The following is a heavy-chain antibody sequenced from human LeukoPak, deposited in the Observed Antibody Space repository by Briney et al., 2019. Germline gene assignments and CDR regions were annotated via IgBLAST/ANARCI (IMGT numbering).Heavy chain of an antibody. Sequence: ASVKVSCKASGYTFTSYDINWVRQATGQGLEWMGWMNPNSGNTGYAQKFQGRVTMTRNTSISTAYMELSSLRSEDTAVYYCARSNGVSAAFDIWGQGTMVTVSS. D-gene: IGHD2-8*01. CDR2: MNPNSGNT. CDR1: GYTFTSYD. V-gene: IGHV1-8*01. CDR3: ARSNGVSAAFDI. J-gene: IGHJ3*02.